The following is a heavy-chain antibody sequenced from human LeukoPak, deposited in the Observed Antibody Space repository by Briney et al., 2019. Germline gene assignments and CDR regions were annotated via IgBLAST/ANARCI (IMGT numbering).Heavy chain of an antibody. CDR2: INPDNGIT. V-gene: IGHV1-2*02. CDR1: GYTFTDYY. J-gene: IGHJ4*02. Sequence: ASVKVTCKVSGYTFTDYYMHWVRQAPGQGLEWMGWINPDNGITNYAQKLQGRVTMTRDTSISTAYMELSGLRSDDTAVYYYSRGRVVVPATRIPPLDYWGQGTLVSVSS. D-gene: IGHD2-21*02. CDR3: SRGRVVVPATRIPPLDY.